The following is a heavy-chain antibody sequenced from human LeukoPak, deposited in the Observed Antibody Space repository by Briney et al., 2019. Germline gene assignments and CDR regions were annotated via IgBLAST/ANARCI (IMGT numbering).Heavy chain of an antibody. J-gene: IGHJ4*02. D-gene: IGHD2-2*02. Sequence: GASVKVSCKASGYTFANFGITWVRQAPGQGLEWMGWISVYNGNTNYAQNLQGRVTLTTDTSTSTAYMELRSLRSDDTALYYCARTCSSSSCHMVHWGQGTLVTVSS. CDR2: ISVYNGNT. V-gene: IGHV1-18*01. CDR1: GYTFANFG. CDR3: ARTCSSSSCHMVH.